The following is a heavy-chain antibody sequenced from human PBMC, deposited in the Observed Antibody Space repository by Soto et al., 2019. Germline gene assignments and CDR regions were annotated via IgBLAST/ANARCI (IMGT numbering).Heavy chain of an antibody. V-gene: IGHV4-59*01. CDR3: ARVMVYAMGPGYYYYMVV. CDR2: IYYSGST. D-gene: IGHD2-8*01. Sequence: PSETLSLTCTVSGGSISSYYWSWIRQPPGKGLERIGYIYYSGSTNYNPSLKSRVTISVDTSKNQFSLKLSSVTAADTAVYYCARVMVYAMGPGYYYYMVVWGKGTTVTVSS. J-gene: IGHJ6*03. CDR1: GGSISSYY.